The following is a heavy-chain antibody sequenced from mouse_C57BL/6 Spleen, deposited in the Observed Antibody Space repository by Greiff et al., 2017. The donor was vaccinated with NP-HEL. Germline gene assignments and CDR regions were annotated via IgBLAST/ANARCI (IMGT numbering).Heavy chain of an antibody. CDR1: GYTFTSYG. CDR3: ARGRPLDSSGFGFAY. J-gene: IGHJ3*01. D-gene: IGHD3-2*02. Sequence: QVHVKQSGAELARPGASVKLSCKASGYTFTSYGISWVKQRTGQGLEWIGEIYPRSGNTYYNEKFKGKATLTADKSSSTAYMELRSLTSEDSAVYFCARGRPLDSSGFGFAYWGQGTLVTVSA. V-gene: IGHV1-81*01. CDR2: IYPRSGNT.